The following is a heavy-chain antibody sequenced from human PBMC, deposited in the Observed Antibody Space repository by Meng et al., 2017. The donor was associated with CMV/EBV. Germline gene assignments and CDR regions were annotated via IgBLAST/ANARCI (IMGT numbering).Heavy chain of an antibody. CDR3: ARDDDSSGYSYYYYYGMDV. J-gene: IGHJ6*02. D-gene: IGHD3-22*01. Sequence: GGSLRLSCAASGFTFSSYSMNWVRQAPGKGLEWVSYISSSSSTIYYADSVKGRFTIYRDNAKNSLYLQMNSLRAEDTAVYYCARDDDSSGYSYYYYYGMDVWGQGTTVTVSS. CDR1: GFTFSSYS. CDR2: ISSSSSTI. V-gene: IGHV3-48*04.